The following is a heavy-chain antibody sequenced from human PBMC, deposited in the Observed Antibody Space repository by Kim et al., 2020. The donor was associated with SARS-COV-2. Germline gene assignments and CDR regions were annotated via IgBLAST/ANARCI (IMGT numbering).Heavy chain of an antibody. CDR3: ARNPGYCSSTSCSNP. D-gene: IGHD2-2*01. Sequence: DSVKGRFTISRDNAKNSLYLQMNSLRAEDTAVYYCARNPGYCSSTSCSNPWGQGTLVTVSS. J-gene: IGHJ5*02. V-gene: IGHV3-21*01.